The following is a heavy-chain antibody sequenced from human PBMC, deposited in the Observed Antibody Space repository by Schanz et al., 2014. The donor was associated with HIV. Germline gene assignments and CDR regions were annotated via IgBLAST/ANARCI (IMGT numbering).Heavy chain of an antibody. J-gene: IGHJ5*02. CDR2: ISWNSVSI. CDR3: AKDSGTLIRGAKWFDA. D-gene: IGHD3-10*01. V-gene: IGHV3-9*01. Sequence: EVQLVESGGALVQPGRSLRLSCAASGFTFDDYAMHWVRQAPGKGLEWVSGISWNSVSIGYADSVKGRFTISRDNAKNSLYMQMNSLRGDDTALYYCAKDSGTLIRGAKWFDAWGQGSLVTVSS. CDR1: GFTFDDYA.